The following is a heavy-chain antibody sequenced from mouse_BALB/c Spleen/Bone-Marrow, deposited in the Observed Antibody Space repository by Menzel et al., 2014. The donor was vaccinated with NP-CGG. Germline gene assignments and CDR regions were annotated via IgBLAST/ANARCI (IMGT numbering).Heavy chain of an antibody. CDR1: GFTFSNYG. D-gene: IGHD2-1*01. Sequence: EVQLQQSGGGLVQPGGSLKLSCAASGFTFSNYGMSWVRQTPDERLELVATINSNGGSTYYPDSVKGRFTISRDTAKNTLYLQMSSLKSEETAMYYCVRGNYGNYVDYFDFWGQGTTLTVSS. J-gene: IGHJ2*01. V-gene: IGHV5-6-3*01. CDR3: VRGNYGNYVDYFDF. CDR2: INSNGGST.